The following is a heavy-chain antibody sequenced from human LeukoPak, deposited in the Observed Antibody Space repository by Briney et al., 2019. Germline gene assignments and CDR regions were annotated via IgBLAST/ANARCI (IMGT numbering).Heavy chain of an antibody. CDR3: ARARYANAWYAFDI. CDR1: GGSISSIGYY. CDR2: MYYSGST. J-gene: IGHJ3*02. Sequence: SETLSLTCTVSGGSISSIGYYWGWIRQPPGKGLEGIGSMYYSGSTYYNPSLKSRVTISVDTSKNQFSLKLTSVTAADTAVYYCARARYANAWYAFDIWGHGTMVTVSS. D-gene: IGHD2-2*01. V-gene: IGHV4-39*07.